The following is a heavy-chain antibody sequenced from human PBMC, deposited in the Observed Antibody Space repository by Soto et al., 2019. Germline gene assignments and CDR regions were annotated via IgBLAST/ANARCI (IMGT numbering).Heavy chain of an antibody. Sequence: ELQLVESGGGLVQPGGSLRLSCAASGFTFSNYAMHWVRQAPGKGLEFVSAISGNGVNTHYANSVRGRFTISRDTSNNTLYLQMGGLRADDMAVYYCVRGPSNRGGYSPVFDSWGQGTLLTVSS. J-gene: IGHJ4*02. CDR1: GFTFSNYA. CDR2: ISGNGVNT. CDR3: VRGPSNRGGYSPVFDS. D-gene: IGHD2-15*01. V-gene: IGHV3-64*01.